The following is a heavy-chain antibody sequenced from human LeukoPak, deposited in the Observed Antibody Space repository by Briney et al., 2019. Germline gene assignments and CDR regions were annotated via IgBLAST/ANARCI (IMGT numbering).Heavy chain of an antibody. CDR2: LHAGGSEK. D-gene: IGHD5-12*01. CDR3: ARGGYSFDY. V-gene: IGHV3-7*01. J-gene: IGHJ4*02. Sequence: GGPLRLSCVGSGFSLSGYWMSWVREAPGKALEWVARLHAGGSEKYYVGSVKGRFTISGDNAKNSLYLQMNSLRVDDTAVYYCARGGYSFDYLGQGTLVTVSS. CDR1: GFSLSGYW.